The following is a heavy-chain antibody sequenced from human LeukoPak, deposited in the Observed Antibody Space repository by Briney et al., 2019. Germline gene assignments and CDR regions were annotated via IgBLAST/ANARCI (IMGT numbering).Heavy chain of an antibody. CDR3: AREVLLAAAGRWFDP. Sequence: SETLSLTCTVSGGSISSYYWSWIRQPAGKGLEWIGRIYTSGSTNCNPSLKSRVTMSVDTSKNQFSLKLSSVTAADTAVYYCAREVLLAAAGRWFDPWGQGTLVTVSS. J-gene: IGHJ5*02. D-gene: IGHD6-13*01. CDR1: GGSISSYY. V-gene: IGHV4-4*07. CDR2: IYTSGST.